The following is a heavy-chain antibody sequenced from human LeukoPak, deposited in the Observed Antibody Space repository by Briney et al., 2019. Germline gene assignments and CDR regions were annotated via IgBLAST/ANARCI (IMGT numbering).Heavy chain of an antibody. CDR3: ARDGYYYDSSGYGY. D-gene: IGHD3-22*01. CDR2: IIPIFDTA. V-gene: IGHV1-69*05. CDR1: GGTFSSYA. Sequence: SVKVSCKASGGTFSSYAISWVRQAPGQGLEWMGRIIPIFDTANYAQKFQGRVTITTDESTSTAYMELSSLRSEDTAVYYCARDGYYYDSSGYGYWGQGTLVTVSS. J-gene: IGHJ4*02.